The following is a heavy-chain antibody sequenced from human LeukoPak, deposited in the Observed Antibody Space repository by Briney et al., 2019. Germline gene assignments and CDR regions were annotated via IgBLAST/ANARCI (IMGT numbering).Heavy chain of an antibody. Sequence: GGSLRLSCAASGFTFNNYWMSWVRQAPGMGLEWVANIKQDGSEKYYVDSVKGRFTISRDNAKNSLYLQMNSLRAEDTAVYYCARDKVSGAGPHFDYWGQGTLVTVSS. CDR2: IKQDGSEK. V-gene: IGHV3-7*03. CDR3: ARDKVSGAGPHFDY. D-gene: IGHD6-19*01. J-gene: IGHJ4*02. CDR1: GFTFNNYW.